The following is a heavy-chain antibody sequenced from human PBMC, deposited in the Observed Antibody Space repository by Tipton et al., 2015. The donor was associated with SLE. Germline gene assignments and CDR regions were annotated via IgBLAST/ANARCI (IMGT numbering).Heavy chain of an antibody. D-gene: IGHD2-21*01. J-gene: IGHJ6*03. Sequence: TLSLTCTVSGDSISTYYWSWIRQTPGKGLEWIGYIYNIGGANYNPSLMGRVSMSMVTSKNQFFLKLNSVTAADTAVYCCAREAVVNSRLHYYYYMDAWGKGTTVTVSS. CDR3: AREAVVNSRLHYYYYMDA. CDR1: GDSISTYY. CDR2: IYNIGGA. V-gene: IGHV4-4*08.